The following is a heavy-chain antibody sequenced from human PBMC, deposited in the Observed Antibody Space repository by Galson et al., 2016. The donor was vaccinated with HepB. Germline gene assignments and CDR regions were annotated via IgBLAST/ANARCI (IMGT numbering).Heavy chain of an antibody. Sequence: PALVKPTQTLTLTCTFSGFSLSTSGMCVGWIRQPPGKALEWLARIDWDGDEYYTTFLKARLTISRDTSKNQVVLTMTDMDPVETATYFCARTSTSWQALDYWGQGTLVIVSS. CDR2: IDWDGDE. CDR3: ARTSTSWQALDY. J-gene: IGHJ4*02. D-gene: IGHD6-13*01. CDR1: GFSLSTSGMC. V-gene: IGHV2-70*11.